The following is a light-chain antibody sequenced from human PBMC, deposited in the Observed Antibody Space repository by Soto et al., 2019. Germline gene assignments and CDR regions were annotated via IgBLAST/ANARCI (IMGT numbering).Light chain of an antibody. Sequence: EIVMTQSPATLSVSPGERATLSCRASQSVSSHLAWYQQKPGQAPRLLIYGASTRAINIPPRFSGGGSGTDFTLTISSLEPEDFATYYCHFRNGRPPITFGQGTRLEIK. CDR1: QSVSSH. J-gene: IGKJ5*01. CDR2: GAS. CDR3: HFRNGRPPIT. V-gene: IGKV3-15*01.